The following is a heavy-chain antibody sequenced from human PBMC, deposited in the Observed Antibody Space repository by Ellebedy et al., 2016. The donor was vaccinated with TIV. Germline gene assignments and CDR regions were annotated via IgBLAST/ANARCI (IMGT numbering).Heavy chain of an antibody. CDR2: IYHRGST. V-gene: IGHV4-59*01. CDR3: AKYSGYDIFFDP. CDR1: GASITNSY. D-gene: IGHD5-12*01. Sequence: SETLSLXXTVSGASITNSYWSWLRQPPGKGLEYLGYIYHRGSTNYSPSLKGRVTMSIDTSKNQFSLKLTSVTAADTAVYYCAKYSGYDIFFDPWGHGTLVAVSS. J-gene: IGHJ5*02.